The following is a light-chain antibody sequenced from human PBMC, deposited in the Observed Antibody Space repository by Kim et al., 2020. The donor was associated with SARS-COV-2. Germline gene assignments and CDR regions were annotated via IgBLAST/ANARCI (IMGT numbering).Light chain of an antibody. CDR3: QAWDSSTFYV. V-gene: IGLV3-1*01. CDR2: QGN. CDR1: KLGDKY. J-gene: IGLJ1*01. Sequence: VSPGQTASITCSGDKLGDKYACWYQQKPGQSPVLVIYQGNKRPSGIPGRFSGSNSGNTATLTISGTQAMDEADYYCQAWDSSTFYVFGTGTKVTVL.